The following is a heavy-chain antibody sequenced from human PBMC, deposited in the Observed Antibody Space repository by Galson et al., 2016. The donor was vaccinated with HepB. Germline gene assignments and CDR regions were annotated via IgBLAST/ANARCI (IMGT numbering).Heavy chain of an antibody. D-gene: IGHD6-13*01. V-gene: IGHV4-31*03. CDR2: IYYSGNT. Sequence: TLSLTCTVSGGSISSGGYYCTWIRQLPGKGLEWIGYIYYSGNTYYNPSLKSRVTISVDMSKNQFSLNLSSVTAADTAVYYCAMRREGSSWPFDFWGQGTLVTFSS. J-gene: IGHJ4*02. CDR1: GGSISSGGYY. CDR3: AMRREGSSWPFDF.